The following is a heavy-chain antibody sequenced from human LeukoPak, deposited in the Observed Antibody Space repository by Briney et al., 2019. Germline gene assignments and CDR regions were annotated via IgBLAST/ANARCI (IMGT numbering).Heavy chain of an antibody. J-gene: IGHJ4*02. CDR2: ISSSGSTI. V-gene: IGHV3-11*04. CDR1: GFTFSDCY. CDR3: AKDYYDSSGYYLDY. Sequence: GGSLRLSCAASGFTFSDCYMSWIRQAPGKGLEWVSYISSSGSTIYYADSVKGRFTISRDNAKNSLYLQMNSLRAEDTAVYYCAKDYYDSSGYYLDYWGQGTLVTVSS. D-gene: IGHD3-22*01.